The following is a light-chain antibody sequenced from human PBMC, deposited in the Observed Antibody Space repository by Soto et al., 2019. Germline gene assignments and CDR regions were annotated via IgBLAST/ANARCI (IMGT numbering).Light chain of an antibody. Sequence: QSVLTQPPSVSAAPGQNVTISCSGPSSNIGNNYVSWYQHLPGTAPRILIYDNYKRPSGIPDRFSGFKSGTSATLGITGLQTGDEADYYCGTWDTSLRVFYVFGSGTKVTVL. CDR1: SSNIGNNY. CDR3: GTWDTSLRVFYV. CDR2: DNY. V-gene: IGLV1-51*01. J-gene: IGLJ1*01.